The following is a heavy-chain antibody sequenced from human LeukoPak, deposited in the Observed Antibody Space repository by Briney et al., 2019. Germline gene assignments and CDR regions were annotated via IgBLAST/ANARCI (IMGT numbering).Heavy chain of an antibody. V-gene: IGHV3-74*01. J-gene: IGHJ5*02. CDR2: INSDGSTT. Sequence: GRSLRLSCAASGFTFSSYWMHWVRQAPGKGLVWVSRINSDGSTTSYADSVKGRLTISRDNAKNTLYLRMSSLRAEDTAVYYCARVESSGWYFDPWGQGTLVTVSS. D-gene: IGHD6-19*01. CDR1: GFTFSSYW. CDR3: ARVESSGWYFDP.